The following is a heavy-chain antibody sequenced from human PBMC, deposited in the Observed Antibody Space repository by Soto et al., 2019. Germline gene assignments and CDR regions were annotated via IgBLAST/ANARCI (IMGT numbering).Heavy chain of an antibody. J-gene: IGHJ6*02. CDR3: ARHENRRYYYYGIDV. Sequence: PGESLKISCKGSGYTFTTYWISWVRQMPGKGLEWMGKIDPSDSYTEYSPSFQGHVTISADKSISTAYLHWRSLKASDTAMYYCARHENRRYYYYGIDVWGQGNTVPVAS. CDR2: IDPSDSYT. V-gene: IGHV5-10-1*01. CDR1: GYTFTTYW.